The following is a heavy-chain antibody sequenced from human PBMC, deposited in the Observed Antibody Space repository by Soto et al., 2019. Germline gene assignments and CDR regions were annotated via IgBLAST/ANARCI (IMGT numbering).Heavy chain of an antibody. CDR2: IYYSGST. D-gene: IGHD6-13*01. V-gene: IGHV4-31*03. CDR3: AREWGAAAVD. CDR1: GGSIRSGGYY. J-gene: IGHJ4*02. Sequence: KASETLSLTCTVSGGSIRSGGYYWSWIRQHPGKGLEWIGYIYYSGSTYYNPSLKSRVTISVDTSKNQFSLKLSSVTAADTAVYYCAREWGAAAVDWGQGTLVTVSS.